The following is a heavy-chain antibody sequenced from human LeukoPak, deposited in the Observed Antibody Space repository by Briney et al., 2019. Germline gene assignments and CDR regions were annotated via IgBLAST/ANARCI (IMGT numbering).Heavy chain of an antibody. V-gene: IGHV6-1*01. J-gene: IGHJ4*02. Sequence: SQTLSLTCAISGDSVSSNSATWNWIGQSPSRGLEWLGRTYYRSKWYKYYAVSVKGRITINPDTSKNQFSLKLSSVTAADTAVYYCARRAARIAAAGPRAMVDWGQGTLVTVSS. CDR3: ARRAARIAAAGPRAMVD. D-gene: IGHD6-13*01. CDR2: TYYRSKWYK. CDR1: GDSVSSNSAT.